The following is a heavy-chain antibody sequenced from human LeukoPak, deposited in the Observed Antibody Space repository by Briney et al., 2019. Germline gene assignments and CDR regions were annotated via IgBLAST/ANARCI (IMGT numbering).Heavy chain of an antibody. V-gene: IGHV3-66*02. J-gene: IGHJ4*02. CDR2: VQRGGSI. CDR1: GISVSENY. Sequence: GGSLRLSCAASGISVSENYMSWVRQAPGKGREWVCDVQRGGSIEYADSVEGRFTISRDIAENTLSLQMNSLRGEDTAVYYCARGSGRASRAYFWGQGTLVTVSS. D-gene: IGHD6-13*01. CDR3: ARGSGRASRAYF.